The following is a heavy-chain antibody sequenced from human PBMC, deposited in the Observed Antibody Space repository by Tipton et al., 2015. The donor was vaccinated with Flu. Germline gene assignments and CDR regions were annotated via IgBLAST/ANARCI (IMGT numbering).Heavy chain of an antibody. CDR1: GGSIISGSHY. Sequence: LRLSCTVSGGSIISGSHYWSWIRQPAGKGLEWIGRIYTSGRTDYNPSVKSRITISVDTSNNLFSLNLRSVSAADTAVYYCARRDFSNYVSEPKNWFDPWGQGTLVTVSS. J-gene: IGHJ5*02. CDR3: ARRDFSNYVSEPKNWFDP. CDR2: IYTSGRT. D-gene: IGHD4-11*01. V-gene: IGHV4-61*02.